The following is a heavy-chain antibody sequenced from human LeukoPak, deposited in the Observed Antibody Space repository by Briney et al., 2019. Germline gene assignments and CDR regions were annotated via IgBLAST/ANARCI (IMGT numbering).Heavy chain of an antibody. J-gene: IGHJ4*02. CDR2: INPNSGGT. Sequence: ASVKVSCKASGYTFTGYYMHWVRQAPGQGLEWMGWINPNSGGTNYAQKVQGRGTMTRDTSISTAYMELRRLRSDDTAVYYCASGDYGDPPLNYWGQGTLVTVSS. CDR1: GYTFTGYY. D-gene: IGHD4-17*01. V-gene: IGHV1-2*02. CDR3: ASGDYGDPPLNY.